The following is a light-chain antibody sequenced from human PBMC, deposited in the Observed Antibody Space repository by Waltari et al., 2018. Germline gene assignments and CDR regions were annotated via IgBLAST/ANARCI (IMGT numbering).Light chain of an antibody. V-gene: IGLV1-47*01. CDR2: RND. CDR1: SSNIGKNY. CDR3: AAWDNSLSGWV. Sequence: QSVLTQPPSASGTPGQRVTISCSGLSSNIGKNYVFWYQQLPGTAPKLLIYRNDQRPSGVPDLFSGSKSVTSASLAIGGLRSEDEADYHCAAWDNSLSGWVFGEGTKLTVL. J-gene: IGLJ3*02.